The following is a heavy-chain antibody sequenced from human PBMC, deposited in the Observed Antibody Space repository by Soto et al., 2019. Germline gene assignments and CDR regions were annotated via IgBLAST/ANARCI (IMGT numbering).Heavy chain of an antibody. Sequence: PSETLSLTCPLAGGSISSGGYYWSWLRQDTGKGLEWSGYIHYSGSTYYNPTLERRVTISVDTAKNQFSLKLGSVTAADTAVYYCARTPLLWGQGTLVTVSS. CDR1: GGSISSGGYY. CDR2: IHYSGST. J-gene: IGHJ4*02. CDR3: ARTPLL. D-gene: IGHD1-26*01. V-gene: IGHV4-31*03.